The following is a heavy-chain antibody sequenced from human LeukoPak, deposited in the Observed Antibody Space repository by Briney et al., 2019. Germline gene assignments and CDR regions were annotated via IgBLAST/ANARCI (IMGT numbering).Heavy chain of an antibody. J-gene: IGHJ4*02. CDR3: ASGSGSFSLDY. CDR2: INYSGST. D-gene: IGHD3-10*01. V-gene: IGHV4-30-4*01. Sequence: ASETLSLTCTVSGGSISSGDYYWSWIRQPPGKGLEWIGYINYSGSTYNNPSLKSRVTISVDTSKKQFSLKLSSVTAADTAVYYCASGSGSFSLDYRGQGTLVTVSS. CDR1: GGSISSGDYY.